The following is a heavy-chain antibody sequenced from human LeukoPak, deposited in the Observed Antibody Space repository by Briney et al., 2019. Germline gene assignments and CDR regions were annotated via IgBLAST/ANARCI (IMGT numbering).Heavy chain of an antibody. CDR2: IYTSGST. J-gene: IGHJ4*02. D-gene: IGHD3-10*01. Sequence: SQTLSLTCTVSGGSISSGSYYWSWIRQPAGKGLEWIGRIYTSGSTNYNPSLKSRVTISVDTSKNQFSLKLSSVTAADTAVYYCARYYYGSGHFDYWGQGTLVTVSS. CDR1: GGSISSGSYY. CDR3: ARYYYGSGHFDY. V-gene: IGHV4-61*02.